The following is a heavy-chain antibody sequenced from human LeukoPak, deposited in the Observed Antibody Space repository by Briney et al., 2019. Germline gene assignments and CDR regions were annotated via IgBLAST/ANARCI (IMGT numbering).Heavy chain of an antibody. Sequence: ASVKVSCMASGGTFSSYAISWVRQAPGQGLEWMGGIIPIFGTANYAQKFQGRVTITADESTSTAYMELSSLRSEDTAVYYCARDTPRNWNYRYYGMDVWGQGTTVTVSS. CDR2: IIPIFGTA. CDR1: GGTFSSYA. J-gene: IGHJ6*02. D-gene: IGHD1-7*01. CDR3: ARDTPRNWNYRYYGMDV. V-gene: IGHV1-69*13.